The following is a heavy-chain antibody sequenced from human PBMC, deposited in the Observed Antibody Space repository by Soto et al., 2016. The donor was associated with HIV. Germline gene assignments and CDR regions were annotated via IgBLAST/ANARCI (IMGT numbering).Heavy chain of an antibody. CDR3: ANVVLGAYYYVSGSPLDPN. CDR2: ISGGGTGT. Sequence: EVQLLESGGGLVQPGGSLRLSCVASGFTLNNYAMSWVRQAPGKGLQWVSTISGGGTGTFYADPVKGRFTISWDNSKNTLNLQMDSLRAEDTALYYCANVVLGAYYYVSGSPLDPNCGQGTLVTVSA. CDR1: GFTLNNYA. D-gene: IGHD3-10*01. V-gene: IGHV3-23*01. J-gene: IGHJ4*02.